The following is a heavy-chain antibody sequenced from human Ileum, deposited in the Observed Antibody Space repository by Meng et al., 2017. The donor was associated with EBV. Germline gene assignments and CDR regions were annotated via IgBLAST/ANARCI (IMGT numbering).Heavy chain of an antibody. V-gene: IGHV1-3*01. Sequence: QVRLVQSGAEVKNPGASVKVSCKASGYAFTSYILHWVRQAPGQRLEWMGWINVGVGYTKYSQKFQGRVTTSSDTSATTGYMELSSLRSEDTAVYYCVRGPPVGVPGPGDYWGQGTLVTVSS. CDR3: VRGPPVGVPGPGDY. CDR1: GYAFTSYI. J-gene: IGHJ4*02. D-gene: IGHD2-21*01. CDR2: INVGVGYT.